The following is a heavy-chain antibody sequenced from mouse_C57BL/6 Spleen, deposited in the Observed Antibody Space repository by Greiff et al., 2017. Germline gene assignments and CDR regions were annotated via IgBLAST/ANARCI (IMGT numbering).Heavy chain of an antibody. CDR1: GYTFTSYW. CDR3: ARPDYDYVSMDY. CDR2: IDPSDSYT. Sequence: VQLQQSGAELVKPGASVKLSCKASGYTFTSYWMQWVKQRPGQGLEWIGEIDPSDSYTNYNQKFKGKATLTVDTSSSTAYMQLSSLTSEDSAVYYCARPDYDYVSMDYWGQGTSVTVSS. D-gene: IGHD2-4*01. J-gene: IGHJ4*01. V-gene: IGHV1-50*01.